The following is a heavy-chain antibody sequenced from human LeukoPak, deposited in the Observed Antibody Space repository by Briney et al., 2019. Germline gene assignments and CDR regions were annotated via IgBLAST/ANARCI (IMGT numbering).Heavy chain of an antibody. CDR1: GFTFSSYA. CDR2: ISYDGSNK. CDR3: ARSDYGDYLPSDY. V-gene: IGHV3-30*04. J-gene: IGHJ4*02. Sequence: GGSLRLSCAASGFTFSSYAMHWVRQAPGKGLEWVAVISYDGSNKYYADSVKGRFTISRDNSKNTLYLQMSSLRAEDTAVYYCARSDYGDYLPSDYWGQGTLVTVSS. D-gene: IGHD4-17*01.